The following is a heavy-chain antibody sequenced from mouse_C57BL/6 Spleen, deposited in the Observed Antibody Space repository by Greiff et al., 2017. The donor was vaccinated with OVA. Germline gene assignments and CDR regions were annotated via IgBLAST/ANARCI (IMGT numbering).Heavy chain of an antibody. CDR1: GYTFTSYW. J-gene: IGHJ4*01. V-gene: IGHV1-61*01. CDR3: ARTIRAMDY. Sequence: VQLQQPGAELVRPGSSVKLSCKASGYTFTSYWMDWVKQRPGQGLEWIGNIYPSDSETHYNQKFKDKATLTVDKSSSTAYMQLSSLTSEDSAVYYCARTIRAMDYWGQGTSVTVSS. CDR2: IYPSDSET.